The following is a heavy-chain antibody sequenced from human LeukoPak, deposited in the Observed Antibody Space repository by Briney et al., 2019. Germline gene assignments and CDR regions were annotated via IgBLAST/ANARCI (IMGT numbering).Heavy chain of an antibody. J-gene: IGHJ3*02. CDR1: GGSISSYY. V-gene: IGHV4-59*06. CDR2: IYYSGST. D-gene: IGHD2-21*01. Sequence: TSETLSLTCTVSGGSISSYYWSWIRQPPGKGLEWIGYIYYSGSTYYNPSLKSRVTISVDTSKNQFSLKLSSVTAEDTAVYYCAKAPKVMSPIWGQGTMVTVSS. CDR3: AKAPKVMSPI.